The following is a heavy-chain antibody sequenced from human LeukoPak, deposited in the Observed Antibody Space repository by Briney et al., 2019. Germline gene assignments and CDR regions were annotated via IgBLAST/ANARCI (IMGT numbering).Heavy chain of an antibody. CDR2: ISGDGTIK. CDR1: GFPFSSYW. V-gene: IGHV3-74*03. J-gene: IGHJ4*02. CDR3: SRSQFDY. Sequence: GGSLRLSCEPSGFPFSSYWMLWVRQAPGKGLVWVSRISGDGTIKTYADFVRGRFTISRDNTKNILYLQMNSLKVDDTATYFCSRSQFDYWGQGVLVTVCS.